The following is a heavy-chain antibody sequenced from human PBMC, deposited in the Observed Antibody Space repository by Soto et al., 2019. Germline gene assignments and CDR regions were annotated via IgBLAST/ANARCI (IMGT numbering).Heavy chain of an antibody. J-gene: IGHJ6*02. CDR3: AKQAGCSSTSCYTGARPYYYYGMDV. D-gene: IGHD2-2*02. V-gene: IGHV3-23*01. CDR1: GFTFSSYA. CDR2: ISGSGGST. Sequence: GGSLRLSXAASGFTFSSYAMSWVRQAPGKGLEWVSAISGSGGSTYYADSVKGRFTISRDNSKNTLYLQMNSLRAEDTAVYYCAKQAGCSSTSCYTGARPYYYYGMDVWGQGTTVTVS.